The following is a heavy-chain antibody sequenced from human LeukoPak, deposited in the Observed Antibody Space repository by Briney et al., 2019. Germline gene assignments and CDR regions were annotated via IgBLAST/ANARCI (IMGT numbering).Heavy chain of an antibody. CDR1: GGSISSYY. V-gene: IGHV4-4*07. D-gene: IGHD2-2*01. J-gene: IGHJ5*01. CDR2: IYTSGST. CDR3: ARDRIYCSSTSSSACFDS. Sequence: AETLSLTCTVSGGSISSYYWSWVRQPAGKGLEWIGRIYTSGSTNYNPSLTSRVTMSVVSSKNQFSLQLSSVTAPDTAVYSCARDRIYCSSTSSSACFDSGGQGPLVTVS.